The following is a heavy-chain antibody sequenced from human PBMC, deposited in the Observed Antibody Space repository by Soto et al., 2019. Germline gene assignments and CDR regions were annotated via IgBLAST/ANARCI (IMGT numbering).Heavy chain of an antibody. D-gene: IGHD4-17*01. CDR1: GGSISSGDYY. J-gene: IGHJ3*02. CDR2: IYYSGST. CDR3: ARDFKGDYGVDDAFDI. V-gene: IGHV4-30-4*01. Sequence: PSETLSLTCTVSGGSISSGDYYWSWIRQPPGKGLEWIGYIYYSGSTYYNPSLKSRVTISVDTSKNQFSLKLSSVTAADTAVYYCARDFKGDYGVDDAFDIWGQGTMVSFSS.